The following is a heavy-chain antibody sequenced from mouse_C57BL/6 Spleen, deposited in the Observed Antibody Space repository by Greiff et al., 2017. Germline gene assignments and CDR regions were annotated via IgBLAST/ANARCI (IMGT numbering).Heavy chain of an antibody. D-gene: IGHD2-3*01. V-gene: IGHV1-82*01. CDR3: AVDGYSFFDY. CDR1: GYAFSSSW. Sequence: QVQLQQSGPELVKPGASVKISCKASGYAFSSSWMNWVKQRPGKGLEWIGRIYPGDGDTNYNGKFKGKATLTADKSSSTAYMQLSSLTSEDSAVYFCAVDGYSFFDYWGQGTTLTVSS. CDR2: IYPGDGDT. J-gene: IGHJ2*01.